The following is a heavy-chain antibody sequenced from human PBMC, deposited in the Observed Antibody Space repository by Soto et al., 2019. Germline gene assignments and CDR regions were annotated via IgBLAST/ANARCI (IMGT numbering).Heavy chain of an antibody. CDR3: ATGGSAFSSSWYDAFDL. Sequence: VASVKVSCKVSGYTLTELSMHWVRQAPGKGLEWMGGFDPEDGETIYAQKFQGRVTMTEDTSTDTAYMELSSLRSEDTAVYYCATGGSAFSSSWYDAFDLWGQGTMVTVSS. D-gene: IGHD6-13*01. CDR1: GYTLTELS. V-gene: IGHV1-24*01. CDR2: FDPEDGET. J-gene: IGHJ3*01.